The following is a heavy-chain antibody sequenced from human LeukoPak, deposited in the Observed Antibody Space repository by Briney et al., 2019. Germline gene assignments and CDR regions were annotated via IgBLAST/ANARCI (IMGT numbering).Heavy chain of an antibody. J-gene: IGHJ3*02. CDR1: GDSISSGY. V-gene: IGHV4-59*01. CDR2: IYYSGRT. CDR3: ARKNDFEI. D-gene: IGHD2/OR15-2a*01. Sequence: SETLSLTCSVSGDSISSGYWNWIRQTPGKGLEWIGCIYYSGRTYYNPSLKSRVTISVDMSKSQFSLRLTSVTAADTAVYYCARKNDFEIWGQGTLVTVSS.